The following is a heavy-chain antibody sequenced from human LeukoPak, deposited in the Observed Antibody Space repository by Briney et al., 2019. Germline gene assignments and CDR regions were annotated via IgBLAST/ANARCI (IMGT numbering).Heavy chain of an antibody. Sequence: VASVKVSCKASGGTFSSYAISWVRQAPGQGLEWMGGIIPIFGTANYAQKFQGRVTITADESTSTAYMELSSLRSEDTAVYYCAWSGYSYGTIDYWGQGTLVTVSS. V-gene: IGHV1-69*13. J-gene: IGHJ4*02. CDR1: GGTFSSYA. CDR3: AWSGYSYGTIDY. CDR2: IIPIFGTA. D-gene: IGHD5-18*01.